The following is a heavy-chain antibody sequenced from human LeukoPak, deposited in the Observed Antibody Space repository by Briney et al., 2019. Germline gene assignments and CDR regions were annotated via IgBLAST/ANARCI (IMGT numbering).Heavy chain of an antibody. J-gene: IGHJ4*02. CDR2: IYPGDSDP. D-gene: IGHD1-26*01. CDR1: GYSFTTYW. V-gene: IGHV5-51*01. Sequence: GESLKISCKTSGYSFTTYWIGWVRQLPGKGLEWMGIIYPGDSDPRYSPSFQGHVTISADKSISTAYLQWSSLKASDTAMYYCARLVVGATTADYWGQGTLVTVSS. CDR3: ARLVVGATTADY.